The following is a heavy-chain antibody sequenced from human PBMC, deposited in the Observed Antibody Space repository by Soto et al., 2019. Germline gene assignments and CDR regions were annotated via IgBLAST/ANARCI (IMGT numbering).Heavy chain of an antibody. Sequence: ASVKVSCKASGFTFSMNGIGWVRQAPGQGLEWMGWISAYNGNTNYAQKLQGRVTMTTDTSTSTAYMELRSLRSDDTAVYYCARRGSGWFGSWGQGTLVTVSS. J-gene: IGHJ5*02. CDR3: ARRGSGWFGS. CDR2: ISAYNGNT. D-gene: IGHD6-19*01. CDR1: GFTFSMNG. V-gene: IGHV1-18*01.